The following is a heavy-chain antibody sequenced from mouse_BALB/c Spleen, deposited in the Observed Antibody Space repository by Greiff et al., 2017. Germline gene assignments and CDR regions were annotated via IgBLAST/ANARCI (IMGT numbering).Heavy chain of an antibody. CDR3: ARQEYGSSYYFDY. Sequence: EVKLVESGGGLVKPGGSLKLSCAASGFTFSSYAMSWVRQTPEKRLEWVASISSGGSTYYPDSVKGRFTISRDNARNILYLQMSSLRSEDTAMYYCARQEYGSSYYFDYWGQGTTLTVSS. V-gene: IGHV5-6-5*01. CDR2: ISSGGST. CDR1: GFTFSSYA. D-gene: IGHD1-1*01. J-gene: IGHJ2*01.